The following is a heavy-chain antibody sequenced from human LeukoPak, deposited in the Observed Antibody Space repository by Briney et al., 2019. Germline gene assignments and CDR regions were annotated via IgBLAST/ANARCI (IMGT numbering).Heavy chain of an antibody. CDR1: GGSISSNRYY. Sequence: SETLSLTCTVSGGSISSNRYYCGWIRQPPGKGLEWIGSIYHSGSTYYNPSLKSRVTISLDTPKNQFSLRLNSVTAADTAVYYCARGVAGYGPYDYWGQGTLVTVSS. J-gene: IGHJ4*02. CDR3: ARGVAGYGPYDY. D-gene: IGHD5-12*01. CDR2: IYHSGST. V-gene: IGHV4-39*07.